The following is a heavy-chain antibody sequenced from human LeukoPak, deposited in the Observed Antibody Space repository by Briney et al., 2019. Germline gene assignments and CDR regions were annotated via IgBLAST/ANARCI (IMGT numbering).Heavy chain of an antibody. CDR1: GFTFSSYG. D-gene: IGHD3-22*01. J-gene: IGHJ4*02. CDR2: IWYDGSNK. Sequence: GGSLRLSCAASGFTFSSYGMHWVRQAPGKGLEWVAVIWYDGSNKYYADSVKGRFTISRDNSKTTLYLQMNSLRAEDTAVYYCARSYYDSSGYQAFDYWGQGTLVTVSS. V-gene: IGHV3-33*01. CDR3: ARSYYDSSGYQAFDY.